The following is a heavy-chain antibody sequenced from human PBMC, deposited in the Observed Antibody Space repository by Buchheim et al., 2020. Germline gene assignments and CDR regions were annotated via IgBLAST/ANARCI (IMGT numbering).Heavy chain of an antibody. CDR1: GYTFTGYY. CDR2: INPNSGGP. D-gene: IGHD3-3*01. V-gene: IGHV1-2*02. Sequence: QVQLVQSGAEVKKPGASVKVSCKASGYTFTGYYMHWVRQAPGQGLEWMGWINPNSGGPNYAQKFQGRVTMTRDTSISPAYMELSRLRSDDTAVYYCASGSWLGYDFWSGYLPSSYYYGMDVWGQGTT. J-gene: IGHJ6*02. CDR3: ASGSWLGYDFWSGYLPSSYYYGMDV.